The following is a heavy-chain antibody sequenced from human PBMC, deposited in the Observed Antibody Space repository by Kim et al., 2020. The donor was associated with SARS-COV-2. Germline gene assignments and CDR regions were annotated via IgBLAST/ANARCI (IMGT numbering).Heavy chain of an antibody. Sequence: ASVKVSCKAPGDTLTIYHINWVRQAAGQGLEWMGWINPNRGNSGYAQKLQGRFTMTRDTSISTVYMELTSLTYEDTALYYCVGAIGWGSENWYFDVWGRGTLGTVSS. J-gene: IGHJ2*01. D-gene: IGHD7-27*01. CDR2: INPNRGNS. V-gene: IGHV1-8*01. CDR1: GDTLTIYH. CDR3: VGAIGWGSENWYFDV.